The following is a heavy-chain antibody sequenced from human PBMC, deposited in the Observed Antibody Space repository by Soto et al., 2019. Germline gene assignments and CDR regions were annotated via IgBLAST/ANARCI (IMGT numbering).Heavy chain of an antibody. CDR3: AKERATTTAFDY. Sequence: PWWSLRLSCAASGFTFSRDGMSWFRQAPGKGLEWVSLITDNGGSTYYADSVKGRFTISRDNTKNTLFLQMNSLRAEDTAVYYCAKERATTTAFDYWGQGALVTVSS. J-gene: IGHJ4*02. CDR2: ITDNGGST. V-gene: IGHV3-23*01. D-gene: IGHD4-17*01. CDR1: GFTFSRDG.